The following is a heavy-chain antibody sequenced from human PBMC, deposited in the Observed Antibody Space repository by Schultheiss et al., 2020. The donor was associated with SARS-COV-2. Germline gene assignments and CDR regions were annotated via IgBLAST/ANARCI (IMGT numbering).Heavy chain of an antibody. CDR2: ISRSGTYI. CDR3: AREGDNAVPDY. V-gene: IGHV3-21*01. D-gene: IGHD6-19*01. J-gene: IGHJ4*02. CDR1: GFTFSSYS. Sequence: GGSLRLSCAASGFTFSSYSMNWVRQAPGKGLEWLSSISRSGTYIYYADSLRDRFTISRDNAKNSVYLHMDSLRADDTAVYFCAREGDNAVPDYWGQGTLVTVSS.